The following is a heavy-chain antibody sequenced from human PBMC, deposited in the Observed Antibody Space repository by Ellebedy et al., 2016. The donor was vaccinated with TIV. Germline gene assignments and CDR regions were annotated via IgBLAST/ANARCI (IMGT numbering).Heavy chain of an antibody. Sequence: SVKVSXXASGGTFSSYAISWVRQAPGQGLEWMGRIIPILGIANYAQKFQGRVTITADKSTSTAYMELSSLRSEDTAVYYCARMALRFLENWFDPWGQGTLVTVSS. D-gene: IGHD3-3*01. CDR2: IIPILGIA. CDR1: GGTFSSYA. CDR3: ARMALRFLENWFDP. J-gene: IGHJ5*02. V-gene: IGHV1-69*04.